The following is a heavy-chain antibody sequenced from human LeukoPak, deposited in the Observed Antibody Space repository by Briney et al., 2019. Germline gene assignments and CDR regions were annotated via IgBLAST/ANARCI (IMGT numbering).Heavy chain of an antibody. D-gene: IGHD1-26*01. CDR2: ISYDGSNK. V-gene: IGHV3-30-3*01. Sequence: GGSLRLSCAASGFTFSSYAMHWVRQAPGKGLEWVAVISYDGSNKYYADSVKGRFTISRDNSKNTLYLQMNSLRAEDTAVYYCARSMYSGSSDFDYWGQGTLVTVSS. CDR1: GFTFSSYA. J-gene: IGHJ4*02. CDR3: ARSMYSGSSDFDY.